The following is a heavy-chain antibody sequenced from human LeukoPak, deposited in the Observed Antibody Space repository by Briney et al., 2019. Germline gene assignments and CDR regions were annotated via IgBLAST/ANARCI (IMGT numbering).Heavy chain of an antibody. CDR3: ARVKMGATISDFYYYYRDV. Sequence: GGSLTLSCAASGFTFSSYTMVWVRLAPGKGLEYVAAIISNGGRTHYTDAVKGRFTISRDNSENTVFLQMGSLRADDMAVYYCARVKMGATISDFYYYYRDVWGKGTTVTVSS. D-gene: IGHD1-26*01. V-gene: IGHV3-64*02. CDR2: IISNGGRT. CDR1: GFTFSSYT. J-gene: IGHJ6*03.